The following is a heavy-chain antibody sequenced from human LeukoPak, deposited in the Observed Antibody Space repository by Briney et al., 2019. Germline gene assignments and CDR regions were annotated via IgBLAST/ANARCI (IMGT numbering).Heavy chain of an antibody. J-gene: IGHJ3*02. D-gene: IGHD2-2*02. CDR1: GYSFTSYW. CDR2: IYPGDSDT. CDR3: ARVAIVVVPAAIVDAFDI. V-gene: IGHV5-51*01. Sequence: HGESLKISCRGSGYSFTSYWIGWVRQMPGKGLEWMGIIYPGDSDTRYSPSFQGQVTISADKSISTAYLQWSSLKASDTAMYYCARVAIVVVPAAIVDAFDIWGQGTMVTVSS.